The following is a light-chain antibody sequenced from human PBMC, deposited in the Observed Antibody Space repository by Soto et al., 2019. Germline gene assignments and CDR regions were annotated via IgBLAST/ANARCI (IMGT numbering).Light chain of an antibody. CDR1: RSVSSNY. V-gene: IGKV3D-20*01. Sequence: ETVLTQSPATLSLSPGERATLSCGASRSVSSNYLAWYQQKRGLAPRLLIYDASSRATGIPDRFSGSGSGTDFTLTISRLEPEDFAVYYCQQYGSSPTFGQGTRLEIK. CDR3: QQYGSSPT. CDR2: DAS. J-gene: IGKJ5*01.